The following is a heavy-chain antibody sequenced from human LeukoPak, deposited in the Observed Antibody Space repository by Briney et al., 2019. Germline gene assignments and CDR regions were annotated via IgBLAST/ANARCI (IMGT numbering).Heavy chain of an antibody. CDR2: INPSGGSP. Sequence: ASVKVSCKASGYTFTSYHLHWVRQAPGQGLEWMGIINPSGGSPNYAQKFQGRVTMTRDMSTSTVNMELSSLRSEDTAVYYCARVLRYCSGGNCYSGGLGYMDVWGKGTTVTISS. V-gene: IGHV1-46*01. J-gene: IGHJ6*03. CDR1: GYTFTSYH. D-gene: IGHD2-15*01. CDR3: ARVLRYCSGGNCYSGGLGYMDV.